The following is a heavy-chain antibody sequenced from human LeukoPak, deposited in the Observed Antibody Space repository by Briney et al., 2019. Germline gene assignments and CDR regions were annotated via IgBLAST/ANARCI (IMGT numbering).Heavy chain of an antibody. D-gene: IGHD6-19*01. CDR1: GFTFSDYY. CDR3: ASNPPSSGWYFDY. V-gene: IGHV3-11*04. Sequence: PGGSLRLSCAASGFTFSDYYMSWIRQAPGKGLEWVSYISSSGSTIYYADSVKGRFTISRDNAKNSLYLQMNSLRAEDTAVYYCASNPPSSGWYFDYWGQGTLVTVSS. J-gene: IGHJ4*02. CDR2: ISSSGSTI.